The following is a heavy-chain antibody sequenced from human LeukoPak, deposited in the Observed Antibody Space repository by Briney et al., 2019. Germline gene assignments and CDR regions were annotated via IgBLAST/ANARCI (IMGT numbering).Heavy chain of an antibody. CDR3: ARTTLLWYFDN. CDR1: GDSINSGSYY. Sequence: SETLSLTCTVSGDSINSGSYYWGWIRQPPGKGLEWIGSISYRGTPSYNPSLRSRVTTSVDTSKNQFSLNLKSVTAADTAVFYCARTTLLWYFDNWGPGALVAVSS. V-gene: IGHV4-39*01. J-gene: IGHJ4*01. D-gene: IGHD1-14*01. CDR2: ISYRGTP.